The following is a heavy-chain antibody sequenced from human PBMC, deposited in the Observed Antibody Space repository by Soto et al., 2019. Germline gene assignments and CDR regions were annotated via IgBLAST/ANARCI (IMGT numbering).Heavy chain of an antibody. V-gene: IGHV4-28*01. CDR2: IYYSGTT. D-gene: IGHD1-26*01. J-gene: IGHJ4*02. CDR1: GYSISISNW. Sequence: SETLSLTCAVSGYSISISNWCGWIRRPPGKGLEWIGYIYYSGTTYYNPSLKSRVTMSVDTSKNQFSLKLTSVTAVDTAVYYCGRREIQGPIDYWGQGTLVTVSS. CDR3: GRREIQGPIDY.